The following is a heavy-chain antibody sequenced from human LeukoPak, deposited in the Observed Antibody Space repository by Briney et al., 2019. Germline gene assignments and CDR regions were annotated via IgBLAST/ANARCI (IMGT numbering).Heavy chain of an antibody. CDR1: GGSISTSGYY. J-gene: IGHJ5*02. CDR2: IFYSGST. V-gene: IGHV4-39*07. D-gene: IGHD2-15*01. Sequence: PSETLSLTCTVSGGSISTSGYYWGWIRQPPGKGLEWIGSIFYSGSTYYNPSLKSRVTISVDTSNNQFSLKLRSVTAADTAVYYCARCVVVVAATRGNWFDPWGQGTLVTVSS. CDR3: ARCVVVVAATRGNWFDP.